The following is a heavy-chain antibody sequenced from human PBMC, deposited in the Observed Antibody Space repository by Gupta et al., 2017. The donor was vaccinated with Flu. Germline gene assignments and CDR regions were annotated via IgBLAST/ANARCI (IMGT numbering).Heavy chain of an antibody. V-gene: IGHV3-30*18. J-gene: IGHJ4*02. Sequence: QVQLVESGGGVVQPGRSLRLSCTASGFTFTTYAMHWVRQAPGKGLEWMAIISYDGSNKYYADSVKGRITISRDNSKNTLYLQMNSLRAEDTAVYYCAKDYGEYCANGICKRRHLDYWGQGTLVTVSS. CDR1: GFTFTTYA. D-gene: IGHD2-8*01. CDR3: AKDYGEYCANGICKRRHLDY. CDR2: ISYDGSNK.